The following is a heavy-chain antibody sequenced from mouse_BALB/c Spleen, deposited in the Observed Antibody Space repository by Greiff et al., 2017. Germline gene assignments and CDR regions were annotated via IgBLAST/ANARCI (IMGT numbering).Heavy chain of an antibody. J-gene: IGHJ4*01. CDR1: GFSLTSYG. Sequence: VKVVESGPGLVAPSQSLSITCTVSGFSLTSYGVHWVRQPPGKGLEWLGVIWAGGSTNYNSALMSRLSISKDNSKSQVFLKMNSLQTDDTAMYYCARFITTYYYAMDYWGQGTSVTVSS. D-gene: IGHD1-1*01. CDR3: ARFITTYYYAMDY. V-gene: IGHV2-9*02. CDR2: IWAGGST.